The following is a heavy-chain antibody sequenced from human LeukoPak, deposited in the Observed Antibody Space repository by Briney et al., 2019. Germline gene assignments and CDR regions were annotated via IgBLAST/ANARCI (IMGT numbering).Heavy chain of an antibody. CDR2: ISYDGSNK. V-gene: IGHV3-30-3*01. CDR3: ARLRITMVRGVPYYFDY. D-gene: IGHD3-10*01. Sequence: GRSLRLSCAASGFTFSSYAMHWVRQAPGKGLEWVAVISYDGSNKYYADSVKGRFTISRDNSKNTLYLQMNSLRAEDTAVYYCARLRITMVRGVPYYFDYWGQGTLVTVSS. J-gene: IGHJ4*02. CDR1: GFTFSSYA.